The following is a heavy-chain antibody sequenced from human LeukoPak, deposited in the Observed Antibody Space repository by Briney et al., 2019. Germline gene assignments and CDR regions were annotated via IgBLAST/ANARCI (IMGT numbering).Heavy chain of an antibody. Sequence: PSETLSLTCAVSGYSISSGYYWGWIRQPPGKGLEWIGRIYHSGSTYYNPSLKSRVTISVDTSKNQFSLKLSSVTAADTAVYYCARELSHLHYGGNFDYGGQGTLVTVS. CDR1: GYSISSGYY. J-gene: IGHJ4*02. CDR2: IYHSGST. V-gene: IGHV4-38-2*02. CDR3: ARELSHLHYGGNFDY. D-gene: IGHD4-23*01.